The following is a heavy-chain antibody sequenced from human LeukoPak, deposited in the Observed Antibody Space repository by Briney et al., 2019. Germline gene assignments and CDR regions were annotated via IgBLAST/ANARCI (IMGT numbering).Heavy chain of an antibody. CDR1: GGSVSSGSYY. V-gene: IGHV4-61*01. J-gene: IGHJ5*02. Sequence: SETLSLTCTVSGGSVSSGSYYWSWIRQPPGKGLEWIGYIYYSGSTNYNPSLKSRVTTSVDTSKNQFSLKLSSVTAADTAVYYCASSIAARPGWFDPWGQGTLVTVSS. CDR3: ASSIAARPGWFDP. D-gene: IGHD6-6*01. CDR2: IYYSGST.